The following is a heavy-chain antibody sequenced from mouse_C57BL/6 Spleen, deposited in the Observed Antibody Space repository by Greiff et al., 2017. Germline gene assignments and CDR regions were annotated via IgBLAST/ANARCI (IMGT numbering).Heavy chain of an antibody. V-gene: IGHV1-42*01. CDR2: INPSTGGT. CDR1: GYSFTGYY. Sequence: VQLQQSGPELVKPGASVKISCKASGYSFTGYYMNWVKQSPEKSLEWIGEINPSTGGTTYNQKFKAKATLTVDKSSSTAYMQLKSLTSEDSAVYYLAISGARSKYCRSTSFDYWGQGTTLTVSS. D-gene: IGHD1-1*01. J-gene: IGHJ2*01. CDR3: AISGARSKYCRSTSFDY.